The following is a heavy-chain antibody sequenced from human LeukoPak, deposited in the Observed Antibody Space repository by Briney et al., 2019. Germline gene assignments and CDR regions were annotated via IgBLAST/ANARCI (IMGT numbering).Heavy chain of an antibody. CDR2: IWYDGSNK. Sequence: PGRSLSLSCAASGFTFSNYGMHWVRQAPGKGLEWVAVIWYDGSNKYYADSVKGRFTISRDNSKNTLYLQMNSLRAEDTAVYYCAKSLFTSAAGSGRASDIWGQGTMVTVSS. J-gene: IGHJ3*02. D-gene: IGHD3-10*01. CDR3: AKSLFTSAAGSGRASDI. CDR1: GFTFSNYG. V-gene: IGHV3-33*03.